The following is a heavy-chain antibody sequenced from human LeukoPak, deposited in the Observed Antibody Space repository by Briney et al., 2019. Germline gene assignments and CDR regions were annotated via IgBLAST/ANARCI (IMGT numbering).Heavy chain of an antibody. J-gene: IGHJ4*02. CDR1: GFIFSNYA. D-gene: IGHD5-24*01. CDR2: ISGSGDTT. Sequence: GGSLRLSCATSGFIFSNYAVNWVRQAPGKGLEWVSIISGSGDTTYYADSVKGRFTISRDNSKNTLYLQMNSLRAEDTAVYYCARDSGRVRWLQSPLGWGQGTLVTVSS. V-gene: IGHV3-23*01. CDR3: ARDSGRVRWLQSPLG.